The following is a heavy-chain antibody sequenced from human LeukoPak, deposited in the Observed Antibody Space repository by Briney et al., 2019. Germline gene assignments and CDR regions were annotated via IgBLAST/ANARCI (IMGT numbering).Heavy chain of an antibody. D-gene: IGHD3-9*01. Sequence: GRSLRLSCAASGFTFSSYAMHWVRQAPGKGLEWVAVISYDGSNKYYADSVKGRFTISRDNSKNTLYLQMNSLRAEDTAVYYCARDLTADILTGYYRNWFDPWGQGTLVTVS. CDR1: GFTFSSYA. V-gene: IGHV3-30*04. CDR2: ISYDGSNK. J-gene: IGHJ5*02. CDR3: ARDLTADILTGYYRNWFDP.